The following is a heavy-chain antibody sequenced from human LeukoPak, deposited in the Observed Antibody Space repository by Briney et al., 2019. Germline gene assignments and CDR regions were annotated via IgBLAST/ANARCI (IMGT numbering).Heavy chain of an antibody. Sequence: ASVKVSCKASGYTFTSYYMHWVRQAPGQGLEWMGIINPSGGSTSYAQKFQGRVTMTRDTSTSTVYMELSSLRSEDSAVYCCARDPRRKWELLVPGPGWFDPWGQGTLVTVSS. J-gene: IGHJ5*02. V-gene: IGHV1-46*01. CDR1: GYTFTSYY. CDR2: INPSGGST. D-gene: IGHD1-26*01. CDR3: ARDPRRKWELLVPGPGWFDP.